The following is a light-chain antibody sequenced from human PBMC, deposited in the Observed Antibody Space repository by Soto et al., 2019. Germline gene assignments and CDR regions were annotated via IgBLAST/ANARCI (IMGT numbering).Light chain of an antibody. J-gene: IGKJ2*01. Sequence: DIQMTQPPSTLSASVGDRVTITCRPSQSIDNFLNWYQQKPGKAPNLLIYAASSLQSGVSSRFSGSGSGTDFTLTISSLQPEDSATYYCQQSYSLPYTFGQGTKVDI. CDR3: QQSYSLPYT. CDR1: QSIDNF. CDR2: AAS. V-gene: IGKV1-39*01.